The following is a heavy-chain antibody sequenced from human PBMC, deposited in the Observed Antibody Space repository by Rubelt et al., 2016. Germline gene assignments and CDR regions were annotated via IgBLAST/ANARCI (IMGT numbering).Heavy chain of an antibody. CDR3: AKDGSIVVVTHDAFDI. J-gene: IGHJ3*02. D-gene: IGHD3-22*01. Sequence: EVQLLESGGGLVQPGGSLRLSCAASGFTFSSYAMSWVRQAPGKGLEWVSAISGSGGSTYYADSVKGRFTISRDNSKNTLYLQMNSLRAEDTAVYYCAKDGSIVVVTHDAFDIWGQGTMVTVSS. V-gene: IGHV3-23*01. CDR2: ISGSGGST. CDR1: GFTFSSYA.